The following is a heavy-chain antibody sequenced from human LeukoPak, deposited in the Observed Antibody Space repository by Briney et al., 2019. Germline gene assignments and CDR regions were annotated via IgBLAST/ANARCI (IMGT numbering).Heavy chain of an antibody. Sequence: GGSLSLSCAASGFTFSSYGMHWVRQAPGKGLEWVAFIRYDGSNKYYADSVKGRFTISRDNSKNTLYLQMNSLRAEDTAVYYCAKDGEVYSYGYLGYWGQGTLVTVSS. CDR3: AKDGEVYSYGYLGY. D-gene: IGHD5-18*01. CDR1: GFTFSSYG. V-gene: IGHV3-30*02. J-gene: IGHJ4*02. CDR2: IRYDGSNK.